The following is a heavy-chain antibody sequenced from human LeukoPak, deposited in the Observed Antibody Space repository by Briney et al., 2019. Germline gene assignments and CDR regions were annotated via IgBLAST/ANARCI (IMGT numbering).Heavy chain of an antibody. V-gene: IGHV6-1*01. CDR2: TYYRSKWYN. CDR3: AMRAAAEGYGMDV. D-gene: IGHD6-13*01. J-gene: IGHJ6*02. CDR1: GDSVSSNSAA. Sequence: SQTLLLTCAISGDSVSSNSAAWNWIRQSPSRGLEWLGRTYYRSKWYNDYAVSVKSRLTINPDTSKNQFSLQLNSVTPEDTAVYYCAMRAAAEGYGMDVWGQGTTVTVSS.